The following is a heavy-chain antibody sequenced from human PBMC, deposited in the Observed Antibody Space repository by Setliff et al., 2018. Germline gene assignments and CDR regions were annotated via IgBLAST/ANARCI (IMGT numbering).Heavy chain of an antibody. CDR2: ISGSGSTT. CDR1: GFTFSSFE. Sequence: GGSLRLSCAASGFTFSSFEMNWVRQAPGKGLAWVSYISGSGSTTYYADSVRGRFTISRDNAQSSLDLQMNSLRAEDTAVYYCARVYFYDSKQPPDYWGQVTLVTVSS. V-gene: IGHV3-48*03. D-gene: IGHD3-22*01. CDR3: ARVYFYDSKQPPDY. J-gene: IGHJ4*02.